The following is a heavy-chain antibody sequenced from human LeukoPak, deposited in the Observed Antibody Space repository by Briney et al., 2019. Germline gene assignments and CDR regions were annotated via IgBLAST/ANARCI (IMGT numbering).Heavy chain of an antibody. CDR1: GFTFSSYE. CDR2: ISTSGSTI. Sequence: PGGSLRLSCAASGFTFSSYEMNWVRQVPGKGLEWVSYISTSGSTIYYADSVKGRFTISRDNAKSSLFLQMNSLRAEDTAVYYCARVGGHCTSTSCPPPDYWGQGTLVTVSS. CDR3: ARVGGHCTSTSCPPPDY. D-gene: IGHD2-2*01. V-gene: IGHV3-48*03. J-gene: IGHJ4*02.